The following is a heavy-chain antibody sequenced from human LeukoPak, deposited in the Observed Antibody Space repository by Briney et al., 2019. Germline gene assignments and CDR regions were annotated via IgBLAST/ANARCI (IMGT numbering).Heavy chain of an antibody. Sequence: GGSLRLSCAASGFTFSSYAMAWVRQAPGKGLEWVSAFTARGGGTHYADSVKGRFTISRDNSKNTLYLQMNSLRTEDTAVYYCVWFGDSRVLYWGQGTLVTVSS. CDR1: GFTFSSYA. CDR3: VWFGDSRVLY. V-gene: IGHV3-23*01. CDR2: FTARGGGT. D-gene: IGHD3-10*01. J-gene: IGHJ4*02.